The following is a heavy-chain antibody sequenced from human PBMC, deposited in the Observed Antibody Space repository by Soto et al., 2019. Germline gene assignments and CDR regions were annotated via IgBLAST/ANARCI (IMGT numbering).Heavy chain of an antibody. Sequence: EVQLVESGGGLVQPGGSLRLSCAASGFTFSSYSMNWVRQAPGKGLEWVSYISSSSSTIYYADSVKGRFTISRDNAKNSLYLQMNSLRDEDTAVCYCARALYSSGWYGGEYYFDYWGQGTLVTVSS. D-gene: IGHD6-19*01. J-gene: IGHJ4*02. CDR1: GFTFSSYS. CDR3: ARALYSSGWYGGEYYFDY. V-gene: IGHV3-48*02. CDR2: ISSSSSTI.